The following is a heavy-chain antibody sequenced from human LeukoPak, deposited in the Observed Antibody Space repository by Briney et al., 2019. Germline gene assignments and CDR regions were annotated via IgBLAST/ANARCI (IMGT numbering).Heavy chain of an antibody. V-gene: IGHV3-7*03. Sequence: GGSLRLSCAASKFTFTTYWMTWVRQAPGKGLEWVANINQDGSEKYYVDSVKGRFTISRDNAKNSLYLQMNSLRAEDTAVYYCARWSGDSSDYWGQGTLVTVSS. CDR2: INQDGSEK. J-gene: IGHJ4*02. CDR1: KFTFTTYW. CDR3: ARWSGDSSDY. D-gene: IGHD3-3*01.